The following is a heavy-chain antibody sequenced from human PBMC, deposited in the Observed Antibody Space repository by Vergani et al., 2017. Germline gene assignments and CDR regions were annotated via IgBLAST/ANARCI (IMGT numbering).Heavy chain of an antibody. J-gene: IGHJ4*02. CDR3: TGYCSGGSCYPGSTDY. D-gene: IGHD2-15*01. Sequence: EVQLVESGGGLVQPGRSLRLSCTASGFTFGDYAMSWFRQAPGKGLEWVGRIKSKTDGGTTDYAAPVKGRFTISRDDSKNTLYLQMNSLKTEDTAVYYCTGYCSGGSCYPGSTDYWGQGTLVTVSS. V-gene: IGHV3-15*01. CDR1: GFTFGDYA. CDR2: IKSKTDGGTT.